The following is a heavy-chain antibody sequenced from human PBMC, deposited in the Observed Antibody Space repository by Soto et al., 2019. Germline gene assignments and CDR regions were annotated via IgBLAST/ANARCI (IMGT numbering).Heavy chain of an antibody. Sequence: ASVKVSCKSSGYTFSSYGVSWVRQAPGQGLEWLGWISTYTGNTKHAQKFQDRVTLTTEASTSTAYMELRSLRSDDTAVYYCVRDRCTNDGSYTHHFDVWGQGTTVTVSS. V-gene: IGHV1-18*04. CDR2: ISTYTGNT. CDR3: VRDRCTNDGSYTHHFDV. J-gene: IGHJ6*02. D-gene: IGHD2-8*01. CDR1: GYTFSSYG.